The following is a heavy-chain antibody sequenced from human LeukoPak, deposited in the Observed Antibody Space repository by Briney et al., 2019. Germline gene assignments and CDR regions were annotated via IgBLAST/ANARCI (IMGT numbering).Heavy chain of an antibody. D-gene: IGHD6-13*01. CDR2: IYSGGST. CDR3: ARDPLSAEVDY. J-gene: IGHJ4*02. Sequence: GGSLRLSCAASGFTVSSNYMSWVRQAPGKGLEWVSVIYSGGSTYYADSVKGRFTISRDNSKNTLYLRMNSLRAEDTAVYYCARDPLSAEVDYWGQGTLVTVSS. V-gene: IGHV3-66*02. CDR1: GFTVSSNY.